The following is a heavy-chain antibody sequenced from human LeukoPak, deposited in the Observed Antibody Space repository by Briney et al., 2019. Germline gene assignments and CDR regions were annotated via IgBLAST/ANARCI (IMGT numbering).Heavy chain of an antibody. J-gene: IGHJ4*02. CDR1: GFTFSSYG. CDR2: IRYDGSNK. Sequence: GGSLRLSCAASGFTFSSYGMHWVRQAPGKGLEWVAFIRYDGSNKYYADSVKGRFTISRDNAKNTLYLQMNSLRAEDTAVYYCARGGAVAGXXDYXXXGTXVTVSS. V-gene: IGHV3-30*02. D-gene: IGHD6-19*01. CDR3: ARGGAVAGXXDY.